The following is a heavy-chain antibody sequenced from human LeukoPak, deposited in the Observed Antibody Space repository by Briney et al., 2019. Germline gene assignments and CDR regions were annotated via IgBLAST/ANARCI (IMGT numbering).Heavy chain of an antibody. CDR3: ARASTNNWYNYFDF. V-gene: IGHV3-66*01. J-gene: IGHJ4*02. D-gene: IGHD1/OR15-1a*01. CDR1: GSAVTSGS. CDR2: IYSGGST. Sequence: GGSLRLSWEASGSAVTSGSMSWVGQAPGKGPEWVSLIYSGGSTYYADSVKGRFTISRDKSKNTLYLEMNSLRADDTAVYYCARASTNNWYNYFDFWGQGTLVTVSS.